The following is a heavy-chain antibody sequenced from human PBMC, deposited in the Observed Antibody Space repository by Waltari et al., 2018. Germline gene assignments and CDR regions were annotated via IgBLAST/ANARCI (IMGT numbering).Heavy chain of an antibody. CDR2: ISWNSGSI. D-gene: IGHD6-13*01. J-gene: IGHJ4*02. V-gene: IGHV3-9*01. CDR3: AKVASGRIDQRQLAEPDASFDY. CDR1: GFTFDDYA. Sequence: EVQLVESGGGLVQPGRSLRLSCAASGFTFDDYAMHWVRQAPGKGLEWVSGISWNSGSIGYADSVKGRFTISRDNAKNSLYLQMNSLRAEDTALYYCAKVASGRIDQRQLAEPDASFDYWGQGTLVTVSS.